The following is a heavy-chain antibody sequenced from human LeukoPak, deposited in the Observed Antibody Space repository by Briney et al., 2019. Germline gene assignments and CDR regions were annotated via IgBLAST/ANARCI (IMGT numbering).Heavy chain of an antibody. CDR3: ATYIVGPTLDY. V-gene: IGHV3-30*02. J-gene: IGHJ4*02. CDR2: IRHDGSNK. D-gene: IGHD1-26*01. CDR1: GFTFSSYG. Sequence: GGSLRLSCAASGFTFSSYGIHWVRQAPGKGLEWVAFIRHDGSNKYYADSVKGRFTISRDNAKNSVFLQMNSLRAEDTAVYYCATYIVGPTLDYWGQGTLVTVSS.